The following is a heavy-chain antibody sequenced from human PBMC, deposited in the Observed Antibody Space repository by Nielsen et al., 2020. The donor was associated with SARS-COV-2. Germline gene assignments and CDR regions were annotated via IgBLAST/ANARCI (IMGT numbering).Heavy chain of an antibody. CDR1: WFTFDTYA. J-gene: IGHJ4*02. D-gene: IGHD6-6*01. CDR3: ANDPSYGSSWVYYYDN. CDR2: ISASSLNI. V-gene: IGHV3-48*02. Sequence: SLNISCAASWFTFDTYAMNWVRQAPGKGLEWVSYISASSLNIRYAASVEGRFTVSRDNAKNSLYLQLNNLRDEDTAVYYCANDPSYGSSWVYYYDNWGQGTPVTVSS.